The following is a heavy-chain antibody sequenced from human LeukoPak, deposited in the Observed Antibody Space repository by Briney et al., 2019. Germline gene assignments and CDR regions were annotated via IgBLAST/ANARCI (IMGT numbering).Heavy chain of an antibody. CDR3: AKEEPDIMATGYYMDV. D-gene: IGHD5-12*01. CDR1: GFTFSSYG. V-gene: IGHV3-30*18. CDR2: ISYDGSNK. Sequence: PGGSLRLSCAASGFTFSSYGMHWVRQAPGKGLEWVAVISYDGSNKYYADSVKGRFTISRDNSKNTPYLQMNSLRAEDTAVYYCAKEEPDIMATGYYMDVWGKGTTVTVSS. J-gene: IGHJ6*03.